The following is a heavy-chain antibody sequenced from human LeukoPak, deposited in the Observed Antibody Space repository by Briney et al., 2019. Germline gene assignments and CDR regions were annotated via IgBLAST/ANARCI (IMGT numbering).Heavy chain of an antibody. V-gene: IGHV4-34*01. Sequence: SETLSLTCAVYGVSFSGYYLSWVRQPPGKGLEWIAEINHSGSTNYNPYLVSGRIISLDTTKKHFSLQLIYVTTADTGVYYCARSGTGRMVRRFSDIWGQGPMVTV. CDR3: ARSGTGRMVRRFSDI. CDR2: INHSGST. D-gene: IGHD4/OR15-4a*01. J-gene: IGHJ3*02. CDR1: GVSFSGYY.